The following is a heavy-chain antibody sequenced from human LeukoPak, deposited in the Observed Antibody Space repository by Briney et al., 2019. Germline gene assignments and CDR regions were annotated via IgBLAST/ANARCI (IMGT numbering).Heavy chain of an antibody. CDR1: GFTFNNAW. V-gene: IGHV3-74*01. Sequence: GGSLRLSCAASGFTFNNAWMSWVRQAPGKGLEWVSRINSDGSSTSYADSVKGRFTISRDNAKNTLYLQMNSLRAEDTAVYYCARGLYDSSGYYGFSPTDAFDIWGQGTMVTVSS. D-gene: IGHD3-22*01. CDR3: ARGLYDSSGYYGFSPTDAFDI. CDR2: INSDGSST. J-gene: IGHJ3*02.